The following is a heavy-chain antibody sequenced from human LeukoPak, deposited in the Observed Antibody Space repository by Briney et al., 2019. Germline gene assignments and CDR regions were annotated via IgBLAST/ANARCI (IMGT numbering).Heavy chain of an antibody. D-gene: IGHD2-15*01. CDR3: AKSRILAFYFDY. Sequence: PGRSLRLSCAASGFTFDDYAMHWDRQAPGKGLEWVSGISWNSGSIGYADSVKGRFTISRDNAKNSLYLQMNSLRAEDTALYYCAKSRILAFYFDYWGQGTLVTVSS. CDR2: ISWNSGSI. V-gene: IGHV3-9*01. CDR1: GFTFDDYA. J-gene: IGHJ4*02.